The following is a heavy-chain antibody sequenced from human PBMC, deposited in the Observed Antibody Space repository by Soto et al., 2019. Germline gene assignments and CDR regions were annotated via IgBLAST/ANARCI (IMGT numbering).Heavy chain of an antibody. CDR3: EKDNGDASFDY. V-gene: IGHV3-30*18. D-gene: IGHD2-8*01. J-gene: IGHJ4*02. CDR2: ISYDGSNK. Sequence: GGSLRLSCAASGFTFSSYGMHWVRQAPGKGLEWVAVISYDGSNKYYADSVKGRFTISRDNSKNTLYLQMNSLRAEDTAVYYCEKDNGDASFDYWGQGTLVTVSS. CDR1: GFTFSSYG.